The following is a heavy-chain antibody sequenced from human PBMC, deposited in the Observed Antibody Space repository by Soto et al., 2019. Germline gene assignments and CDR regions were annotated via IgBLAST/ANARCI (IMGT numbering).Heavy chain of an antibody. CDR2: ISSSSSYT. CDR1: GFTFSDYY. V-gene: IGHV3-11*05. CDR3: AKDSTIVVVKGDAFDI. J-gene: IGHJ3*02. Sequence: PGGSLRLSCAASGFTFSDYYMSWIRQAPGKGLEWVSYISSSSSYTNYADSVKGRFTISRDNSKNTLYLQMNSLRAEDTAVYYCAKDSTIVVVKGDAFDIWGQGTMVTVSS. D-gene: IGHD3-22*01.